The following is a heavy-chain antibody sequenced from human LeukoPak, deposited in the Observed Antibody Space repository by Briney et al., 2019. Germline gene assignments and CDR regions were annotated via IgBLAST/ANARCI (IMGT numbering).Heavy chain of an antibody. D-gene: IGHD6-13*01. V-gene: IGHV1-2*02. CDR2: INPNTGGT. J-gene: IGHJ4*02. CDR1: GCTFTGNY. CDR3: ARGSATGAAAEIDY. Sequence: GASVKVSCKASGCTFTGNYIHWVRQAPGQGLEWVGWINPNTGGTKYAQKFQGRVTMTSDTSISTAHMELTWLKSDDTVVYYCARGSATGAAAEIDYWGQGTLVTVSS.